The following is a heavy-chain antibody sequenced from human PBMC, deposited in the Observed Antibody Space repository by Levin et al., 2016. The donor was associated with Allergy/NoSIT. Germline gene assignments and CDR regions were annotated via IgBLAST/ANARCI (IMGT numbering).Heavy chain of an antibody. V-gene: IGHV5-51*01. CDR1: GYSFTSYW. CDR3: VHLHMRGIVGADAAFDI. D-gene: IGHD1-26*01. CDR2: IYPGDSDT. J-gene: IGHJ3*02. Sequence: GGSLRLSCKGSGYSFTSYWIGWVRQMPGKGLEWMGIIYPGDSDTRYSPSFQGQVTISADKSISTAYLQWSSLKASDTAMYYCVHLHMRGIVGADAAFDIWGQGTMVTVSS.